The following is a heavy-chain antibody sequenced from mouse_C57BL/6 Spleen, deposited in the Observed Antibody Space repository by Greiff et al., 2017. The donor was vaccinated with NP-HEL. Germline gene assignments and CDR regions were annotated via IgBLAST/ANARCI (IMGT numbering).Heavy chain of an antibody. CDR3: SRGDSNPLYYAMDY. CDR2: IDPSDSYT. Sequence: VQLQQSGAELVMPGASVKLSCKASGYTFTSYWMHWVKQRPGQGLEWIGEIDPSDSYTNYNQKFKGKSTLTVDKSSSTAYMQLSSLTSEDSAVYYCSRGDSNPLYYAMDYWGQRTSVTVSS. V-gene: IGHV1-69*01. J-gene: IGHJ4*01. D-gene: IGHD2-5*01. CDR1: GYTFTSYW.